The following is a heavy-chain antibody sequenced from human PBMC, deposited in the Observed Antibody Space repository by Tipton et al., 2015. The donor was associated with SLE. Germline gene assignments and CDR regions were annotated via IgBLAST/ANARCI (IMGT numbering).Heavy chain of an antibody. CDR2: IYHSGST. CDR3: ARGKGYSYGPLDY. D-gene: IGHD5-18*01. V-gene: IGHV4-4*02. Sequence: TLSLTCAVSGGSISSSNWWSWVRQPPGKGLEWIGEIYHSGSTNYNPSLKSRVTISVDKSKNQFSLKLSSVTAADTAVYYCARGKGYSYGPLDYWGQGTLVNVSS. J-gene: IGHJ4*02. CDR1: GGSISSSNW.